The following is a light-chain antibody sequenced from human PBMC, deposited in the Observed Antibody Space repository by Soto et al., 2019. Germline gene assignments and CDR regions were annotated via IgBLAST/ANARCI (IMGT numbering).Light chain of an antibody. CDR3: QQYRT. Sequence: EIVMTQSPATLSVSPGERATLSCRASQSVSSNLAWYQQKPGQAPRLLIYGASTRATGIPARFSGSGSGTEFTLTISSLQSEDFAVYYCQQYRTFGPGTKVEIK. J-gene: IGKJ1*01. CDR2: GAS. V-gene: IGKV3-15*01. CDR1: QSVSSN.